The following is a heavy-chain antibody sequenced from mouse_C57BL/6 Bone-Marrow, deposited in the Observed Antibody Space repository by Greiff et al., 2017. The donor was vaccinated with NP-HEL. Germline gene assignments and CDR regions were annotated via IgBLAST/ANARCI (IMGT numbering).Heavy chain of an antibody. CDR3: ARRRGSSYDY. CDR2: INPYNGGT. CDR1: GYTFTDYY. V-gene: IGHV1-19*01. D-gene: IGHD1-1*01. Sequence: VQLQQSGPVLVKPGASVKMSCKASGYTFTDYYMNWVKQSHGKSLEWIGVINPYNGGTSYNQKFKGKAILTVDKSSSTAYMEHNSLTSEDSAVYYCARRRGSSYDYWGQGTTLTVSS. J-gene: IGHJ2*01.